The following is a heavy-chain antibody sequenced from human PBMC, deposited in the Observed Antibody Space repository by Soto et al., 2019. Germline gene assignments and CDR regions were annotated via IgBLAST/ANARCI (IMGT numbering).Heavy chain of an antibody. J-gene: IGHJ6*02. CDR3: ARHTSGPYYYGMDV. CDR2: IYYSGST. CDR1: GGSISSSSYY. Sequence: QLQLQESGPGLVKPSETLSLTCTVSGGSISSSSYYWGWIRQPPGKGREWIGSIYYSGSTYYNPSLKSRVTISVDTSKNQFSLKLSSVTAADTAVYSCARHTSGPYYYGMDVWGQGTTLTVSS. V-gene: IGHV4-39*01. D-gene: IGHD6-19*01.